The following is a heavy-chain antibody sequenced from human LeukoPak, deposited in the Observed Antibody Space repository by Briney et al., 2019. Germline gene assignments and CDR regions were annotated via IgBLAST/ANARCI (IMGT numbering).Heavy chain of an antibody. V-gene: IGHV1-2*02. CDR2: INPNSGGT. CDR3: ARDRYGDGFAHFDY. D-gene: IGHD5-24*01. Sequence: GASVKVSCKASGYAFTGYYIHWVRQAPGQGLEWMGWINPNSGGTNNAQNFQDRVTMTRDTSISTAYMELSRLRSDDTAVYYCARDRYGDGFAHFDYWGQGALVTVSS. J-gene: IGHJ4*02. CDR1: GYAFTGYY.